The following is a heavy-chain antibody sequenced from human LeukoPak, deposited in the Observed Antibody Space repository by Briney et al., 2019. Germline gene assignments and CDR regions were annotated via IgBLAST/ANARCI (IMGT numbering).Heavy chain of an antibody. D-gene: IGHD2-2*01. CDR1: GFTFSSYA. CDR2: ISGSGGST. Sequence: GGSLRLSCAASGFTFSSYAMSWVRQAPGKGLEWVSAISGSGGSTYYADSVKGRFTISRDNSKNTLYLQMNSLRAEDTAVYYCASRDIVVFPAARYGMDVWGQGPTATVPS. J-gene: IGHJ6*02. CDR3: ASRDIVVFPAARYGMDV. V-gene: IGHV3-23*01.